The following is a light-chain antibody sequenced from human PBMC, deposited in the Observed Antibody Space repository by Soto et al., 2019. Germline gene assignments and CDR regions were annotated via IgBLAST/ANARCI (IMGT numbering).Light chain of an antibody. Sequence: QSVLTQPPSVSAAPGQKVTICCSGGSSNIGNNYVSWYQQLPGTAPKLLIYENNKRPSGIPDRFSGSKSGTSATLGITGLQTGDEADEYCGTWDSSLSAYVFGTGTKVTVL. CDR2: ENN. CDR1: SSNIGNNY. V-gene: IGLV1-51*02. J-gene: IGLJ1*01. CDR3: GTWDSSLSAYV.